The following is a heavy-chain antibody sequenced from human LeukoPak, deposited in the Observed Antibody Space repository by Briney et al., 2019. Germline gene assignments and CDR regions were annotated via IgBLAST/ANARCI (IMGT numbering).Heavy chain of an antibody. Sequence: SQTLFLTCAVSGGSISSGGYSWSWIRQPPGKGLEWIGYIYHSGSTYYNPSLKSRVTISVDRSKNQFSLKLSSVTAADTAVYYCARGDSSYFDYWGQGTLVTVSS. D-gene: IGHD3-22*01. J-gene: IGHJ4*02. CDR3: ARGDSSYFDY. CDR2: IYHSGST. CDR1: GGSISSGGYS. V-gene: IGHV4-30-2*01.